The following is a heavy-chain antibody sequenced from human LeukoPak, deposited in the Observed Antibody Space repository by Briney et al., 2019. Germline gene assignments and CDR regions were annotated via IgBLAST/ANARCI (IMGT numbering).Heavy chain of an antibody. Sequence: ASVKVSCKASGYTFTSYGITWVRQAPGQGLEWMGWISAYNGNTNYAQKLQGRVTMTTDTSTSTAYMELRSLKSDDTAVYYCARELFSYSVWFDPWGQETLVTVSS. CDR3: ARELFSYSVWFDP. CDR1: GYTFTSYG. CDR2: ISAYNGNT. D-gene: IGHD3-9*01. V-gene: IGHV1-18*01. J-gene: IGHJ5*02.